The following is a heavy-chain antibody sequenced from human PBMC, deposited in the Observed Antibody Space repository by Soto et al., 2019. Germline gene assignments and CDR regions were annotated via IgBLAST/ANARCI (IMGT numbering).Heavy chain of an antibody. CDR2: IWYDGSNK. J-gene: IGHJ4*02. CDR3: ARTRDYGDYFDY. D-gene: IGHD4-17*01. Sequence: GGSLRLSCAASGFTFSSYGMHWVRQAPGKGLEWVAVIWYDGSNKYYADSVKGRFTISRDNSKNTLYLQMNSLRAEDTAVYYCARTRDYGDYFDYWGQGTLVTVSS. V-gene: IGHV3-33*01. CDR1: GFTFSSYG.